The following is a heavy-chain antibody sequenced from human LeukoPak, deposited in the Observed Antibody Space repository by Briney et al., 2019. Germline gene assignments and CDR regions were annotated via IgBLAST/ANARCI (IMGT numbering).Heavy chain of an antibody. CDR1: GGTFSSYV. V-gene: IGHV1-69*13. J-gene: IGHJ6*02. Sequence: ASVKVSCKASGGTFSSYVISWVRQAPGQGLEWMGGIIPIFGTANYAQKFQGRVTITADESTSTAYMELSSLRSEDTAVYYCARGSVVAATPLQYYYYYYGMDVWGQGTTVTVSS. CDR2: IIPIFGTA. D-gene: IGHD2-15*01. CDR3: ARGSVVAATPLQYYYYYYGMDV.